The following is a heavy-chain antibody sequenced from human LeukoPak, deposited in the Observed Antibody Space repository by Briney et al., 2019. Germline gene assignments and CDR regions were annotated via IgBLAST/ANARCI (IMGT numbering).Heavy chain of an antibody. V-gene: IGHV3-21*01. CDR2: ISSGGTYI. CDR3: ARDVPLMGASKTRYFDY. D-gene: IGHD1-26*01. CDR1: GFTFSTYG. Sequence: SGGSLRLSCATSGFTFSTYGMSWVRQAPGKGLEWVSSISSGGTYIYYADSVKGRFTISRDNANNSLYLQMNSLRAEDTAIYYCARDVPLMGASKTRYFDYWGQGTLVTVSS. J-gene: IGHJ4*02.